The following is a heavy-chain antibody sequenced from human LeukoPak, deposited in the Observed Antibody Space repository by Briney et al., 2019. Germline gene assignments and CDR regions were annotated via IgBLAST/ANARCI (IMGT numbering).Heavy chain of an antibody. Sequence: GGSLRLSCAGSGFTFGSYAMRWVRQAPGKGLEWVSEISGSGGSTKYADSVKGRFTITRDNSKNTLYLQMNSLRAEDTAVYYCARAAAGTPRDAFDIWGQGTMVTVSS. V-gene: IGHV3-23*01. CDR1: GFTFGSYA. CDR3: ARAAAGTPRDAFDI. J-gene: IGHJ3*02. D-gene: IGHD6-13*01. CDR2: ISGSGGST.